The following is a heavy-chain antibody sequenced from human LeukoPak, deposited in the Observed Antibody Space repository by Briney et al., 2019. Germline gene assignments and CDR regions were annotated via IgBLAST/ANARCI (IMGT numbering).Heavy chain of an antibody. J-gene: IGHJ4*02. CDR1: GGTFSSYA. Sequence: GASVKVSCKASGGTFSSYAISWVRQAPGQGLEWMGGIIPIFGTANYAQNFQGRVTITADESTSTAYMELSSLRSEDTAVYYCARDGPKRYYYDSSGYFWDYWGQGTLVTVSS. V-gene: IGHV1-69*13. CDR3: ARDGPKRYYYDSSGYFWDY. CDR2: IIPIFGTA. D-gene: IGHD3-22*01.